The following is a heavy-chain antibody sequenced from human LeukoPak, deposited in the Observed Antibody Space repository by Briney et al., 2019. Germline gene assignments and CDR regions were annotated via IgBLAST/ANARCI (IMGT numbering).Heavy chain of an antibody. CDR2: IIPIFGTA. CDR3: ARAVWGSYRFDY. V-gene: IGHV1-69*13. J-gene: IGHJ4*02. D-gene: IGHD3-16*02. CDR1: GGTFSGYA. Sequence: SVKVSRKASGGTFSGYAISWVRQAPGQGLEWMGGIIPIFGTANYAQKFQGRVTITADESTSTAYMELSSLRSEDTAVYYCARAVWGSYRFDYWGQGTLVTVSS.